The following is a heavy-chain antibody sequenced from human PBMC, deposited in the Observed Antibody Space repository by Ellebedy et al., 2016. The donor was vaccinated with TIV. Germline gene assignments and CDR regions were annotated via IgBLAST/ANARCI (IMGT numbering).Heavy chain of an antibody. V-gene: IGHV3-30*04. CDR1: GFTFSSYA. CDR2: ISYDGSNK. J-gene: IGHJ4*02. CDR3: ARGFVVTAPASGY. Sequence: GESLKISXAASGFTFSSYAMHWVRQAPGKGLEWVAVISYDGSNKYYADSVKGRFTISRDNSKNTLYLQMNSLRAEDTAVYYCARGFVVTAPASGYWGQGTLVTVSS. D-gene: IGHD2-21*02.